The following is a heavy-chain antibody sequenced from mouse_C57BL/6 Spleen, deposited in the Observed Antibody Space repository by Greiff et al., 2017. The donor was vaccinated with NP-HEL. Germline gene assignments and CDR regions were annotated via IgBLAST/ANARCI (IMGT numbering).Heavy chain of an antibody. D-gene: IGHD1-1*01. V-gene: IGHV1-53*01. CDR2: FNPSNGGT. CDR3: AREGGNYYSSKDY. Sequence: VQLQQPGTELVKPGASVKLSCKASGYTFTSYWMYWVKQRPGQGLEWIGNFNPSNGGTNYNETFKSKATLTVDKSSSTVFMPLSSLTSENSAVYYGAREGGNYYSSKDYWGQGTTLTVSS. J-gene: IGHJ2*01. CDR1: GYTFTSYW.